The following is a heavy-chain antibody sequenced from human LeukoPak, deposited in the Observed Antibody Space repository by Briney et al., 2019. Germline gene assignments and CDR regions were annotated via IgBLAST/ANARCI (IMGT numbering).Heavy chain of an antibody. CDR2: IYSGGGT. Sequence: PWGSLPLSCAASGFTVSSNYMSWVRQAPGKGLEWVSVIYSGGGTYYADSVRGRFTISRDKSKNTLDLQMNGLRVEDTAVYYCARVIRGGVDYWGQGTLTTSSS. J-gene: IGHJ4*02. V-gene: IGHV3-53*01. D-gene: IGHD3-10*01. CDR1: GFTVSSNY. CDR3: ARVIRGGVDY.